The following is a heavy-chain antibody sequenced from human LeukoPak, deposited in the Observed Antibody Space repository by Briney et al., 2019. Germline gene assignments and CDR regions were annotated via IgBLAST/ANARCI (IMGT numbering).Heavy chain of an antibody. D-gene: IGHD4-17*01. V-gene: IGHV1-69*05. CDR2: IIPIFGTA. J-gene: IGHJ4*02. CDR1: GGTFSSYA. CDR3: ARGYDYGDAPPFFDY. Sequence: ASVKVSCKASGGTFSSYAISWVRQAPGQGLEWMERIIPIFGTANYAQKFQGRVTITTDESTSTAYMELSSLRSEDTAVYYCARGYDYGDAPPFFDYWGQGTLVTVSS.